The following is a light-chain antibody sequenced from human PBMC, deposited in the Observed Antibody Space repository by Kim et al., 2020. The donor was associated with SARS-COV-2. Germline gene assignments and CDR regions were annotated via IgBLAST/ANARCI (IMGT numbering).Light chain of an antibody. CDR3: QVWDTDTDAYV. Sequence: APAQTQTITCGGNSIGVHGVHSYQQQPDQAHLPVIYYYRDRPSPIPKPFSGSRAATANTLTISRVEAEDEADDYYQVWDTDTDAYVFGAGTKLTVL. CDR1: SIGVHG. V-gene: IGLV3-21*01. CDR2: YYR. J-gene: IGLJ1*01.